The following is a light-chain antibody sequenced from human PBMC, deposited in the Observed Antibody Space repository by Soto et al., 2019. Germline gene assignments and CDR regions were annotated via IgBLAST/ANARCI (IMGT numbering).Light chain of an antibody. CDR3: QQSNNWPKT. CDR2: GAS. J-gene: IGKJ1*01. Sequence: IVMTQSPATLSVSPGERATLSCRASQSVSSNLAWYQQKPGQAPTLLIYGASTRATGIPARFSGSGSGTEFTLTISSLQSEDFAVYYCQQSNNWPKTFGQGTKVEIK. V-gene: IGKV3-15*01. CDR1: QSVSSN.